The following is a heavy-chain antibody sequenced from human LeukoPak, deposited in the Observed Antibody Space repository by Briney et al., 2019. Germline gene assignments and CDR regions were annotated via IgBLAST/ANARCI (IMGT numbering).Heavy chain of an antibody. Sequence: PGGSLRLSCAASGFTFSRHWMHWVRQAPGKGLVCVSRIKSDGTYTSYADSVKGRFTISRDNAKNTVYLQMNSLRAEDTAVYYCVSDDDIYGLDYWGQGTPVTVSS. V-gene: IGHV3-74*01. D-gene: IGHD3-3*02. CDR1: GFTFSRHW. CDR3: VSDDDIYGLDY. J-gene: IGHJ4*02. CDR2: IKSDGTYT.